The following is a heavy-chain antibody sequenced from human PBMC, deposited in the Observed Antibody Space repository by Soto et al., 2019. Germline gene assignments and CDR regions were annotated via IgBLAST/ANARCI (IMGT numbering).Heavy chain of an antibody. Sequence: ASVKVSCKASGYTFTSYAMHWVRQAPGQRLEWMGWINAGNGNTKYSQKFQGRVTITRDTSASTAYMELSSLRSEDTAVYYCARDRGSGWYYFDYWGQGTLVTVSS. J-gene: IGHJ4*02. V-gene: IGHV1-3*01. D-gene: IGHD6-19*01. CDR3: ARDRGSGWYYFDY. CDR2: INAGNGNT. CDR1: GYTFTSYA.